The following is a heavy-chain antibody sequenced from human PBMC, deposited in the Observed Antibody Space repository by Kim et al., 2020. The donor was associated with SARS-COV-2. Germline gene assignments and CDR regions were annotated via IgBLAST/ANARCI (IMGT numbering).Heavy chain of an antibody. D-gene: IGHD1-1*01. V-gene: IGHV3-21*01. J-gene: IGHJ6*02. CDR3: AREDDVYYYYGMDV. Sequence: ADSVKGRFTISRDNAKNSLYLQMNSLRAEDTAVYYCAREDDVYYYYGMDVWGQGTTVTVSS.